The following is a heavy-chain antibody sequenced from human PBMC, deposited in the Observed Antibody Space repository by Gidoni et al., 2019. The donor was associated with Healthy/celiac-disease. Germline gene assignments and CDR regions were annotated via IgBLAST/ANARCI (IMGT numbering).Heavy chain of an antibody. J-gene: IGHJ6*02. CDR1: GGTFSSYA. CDR3: ARDPDTGYCSGGSCSYYYGMDV. D-gene: IGHD2-15*01. Sequence: QVQLVQSGAEVKKPGSSVKVSCKASGGTFSSYAISWVRQAPGQGLEWMGGIIPIFGIANYAQKFQGRVTITADKSTSTAYMELSSLRSEDTAVYYCARDPDTGYCSGGSCSYYYGMDVWGQGTTVTVSS. CDR2: IIPIFGIA. V-gene: IGHV1-69*17.